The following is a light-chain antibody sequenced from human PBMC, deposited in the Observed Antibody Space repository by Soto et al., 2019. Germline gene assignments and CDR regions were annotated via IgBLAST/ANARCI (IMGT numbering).Light chain of an antibody. CDR2: HAS. J-gene: IGKJ4*01. CDR3: QQDDSSPLT. Sequence: EIVLTQSPGTLSLSPGERATLSCRASQSVGRDYLAWYQQKPGQAPRLLIYHASNRATGIPDRFSGSGSGTDFALTISRLEPEDFAEFSWQQDDSSPLTFGGGTKVEIK. V-gene: IGKV3-20*01. CDR1: QSVGRDY.